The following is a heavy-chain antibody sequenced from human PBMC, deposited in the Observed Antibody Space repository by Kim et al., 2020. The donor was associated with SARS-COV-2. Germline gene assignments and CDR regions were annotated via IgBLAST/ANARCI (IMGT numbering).Heavy chain of an antibody. Sequence: GGSLRLSCSASGFTFSSYAMHWVRQAPGKGLEYVSAISSNGGSTYYADSVKGRFTISRDNSKNTLYLQMSSLRAEDTAVYYCVKSLGKGYGDQYYFDYWGQGTLVTVSS. J-gene: IGHJ4*02. CDR3: VKSLGKGYGDQYYFDY. D-gene: IGHD4-17*01. V-gene: IGHV3-64D*09. CDR2: ISSNGGST. CDR1: GFTFSSYA.